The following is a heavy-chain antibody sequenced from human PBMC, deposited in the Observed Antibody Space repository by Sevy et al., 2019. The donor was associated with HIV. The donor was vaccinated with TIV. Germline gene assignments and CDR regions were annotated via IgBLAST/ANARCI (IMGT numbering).Heavy chain of an antibody. CDR1: GFTFSDYY. V-gene: IGHV3-11*04. J-gene: IGHJ6*03. D-gene: IGHD3-16*01. Sequence: GGSLRLACAASGFTFSDYYMSWIRQAPGKGLEWVSYISSSGSTIYYADSVKGRFTISRDNAKNSLYLQMNSLRAEDTAVYYCAREDGDYYYYYMDVWGKGTTVTVSS. CDR3: AREDGDYYYYYMDV. CDR2: ISSSGSTI.